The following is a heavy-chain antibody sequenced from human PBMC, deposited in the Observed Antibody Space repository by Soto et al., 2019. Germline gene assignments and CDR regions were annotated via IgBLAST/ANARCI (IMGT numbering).Heavy chain of an antibody. Sequence: SETLSLTCTVSGGSISSGGYYWSWIRQHPGKGLEWIGYIYYSGSTYYSPSLKSRVTISVDTSKNQFSLKLSSVTAADTAVYYCARDSDYNWFDPWGQGTLVTVSS. J-gene: IGHJ5*02. CDR1: GGSISSGGYY. CDR2: IYYSGST. V-gene: IGHV4-31*03. CDR3: ARDSDYNWFDP.